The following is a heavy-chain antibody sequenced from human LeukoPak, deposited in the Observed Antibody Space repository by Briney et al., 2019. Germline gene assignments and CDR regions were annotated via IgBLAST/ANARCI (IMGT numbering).Heavy chain of an antibody. Sequence: SVKVSCKASGYTFTSYYMHWVRQAPGQGLEWMGRIIPILGIANYAQKFQGRVTITADKSTSTAYMELSSLRSEDTAVYYCARAGRDGYNRGVFDYWGQGTLVTVSS. J-gene: IGHJ4*02. V-gene: IGHV1-69*02. CDR2: IIPILGIA. D-gene: IGHD5-24*01. CDR3: ARAGRDGYNRGVFDY. CDR1: GYTFTSYY.